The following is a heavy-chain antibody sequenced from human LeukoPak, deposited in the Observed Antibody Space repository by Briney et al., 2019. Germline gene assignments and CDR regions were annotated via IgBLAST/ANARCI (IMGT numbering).Heavy chain of an antibody. Sequence: EASVKVSCKASGYTFTSYAMHWVRQAPGQRREWMGWINAGNGNTKYSQKFQGRVTITRDTSASTAYMELSSLRSEDTAVYYCARDAPSIVAAARFDYWGQGTLVTVSS. CDR3: ARDAPSIVAAARFDY. D-gene: IGHD6-13*01. CDR2: INAGNGNT. V-gene: IGHV1-3*01. CDR1: GYTFTSYA. J-gene: IGHJ4*02.